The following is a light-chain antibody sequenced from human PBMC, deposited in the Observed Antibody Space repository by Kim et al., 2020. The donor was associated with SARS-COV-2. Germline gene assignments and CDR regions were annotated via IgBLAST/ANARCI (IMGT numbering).Light chain of an antibody. V-gene: IGKV3-15*01. Sequence: VAAGERVTLSRRASQRVGSNLAWYQQKPGQAPRLLIYAASTRATDIPARFSGSGSGTEFTLTISSLQSEDFILYYCQQYNVWPLTFGGGTKVDIK. CDR2: AAS. CDR3: QQYNVWPLT. J-gene: IGKJ4*01. CDR1: QRVGSN.